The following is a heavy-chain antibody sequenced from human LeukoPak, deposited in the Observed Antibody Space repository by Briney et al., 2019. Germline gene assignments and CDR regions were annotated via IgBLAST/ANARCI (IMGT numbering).Heavy chain of an antibody. Sequence: ASVKVSCKASGYTFTSYGISWVRQAPGQGVERMGWISAYNGNTNYAQKLQGRVTMTTATSTSTAYMELRSLTSDDTAVYYCARALYYYDSSGYRYYYYMDVWGKGTTVTISS. V-gene: IGHV1-18*01. D-gene: IGHD3-22*01. CDR1: GYTFTSYG. J-gene: IGHJ6*03. CDR2: ISAYNGNT. CDR3: ARALYYYDSSGYRYYYYMDV.